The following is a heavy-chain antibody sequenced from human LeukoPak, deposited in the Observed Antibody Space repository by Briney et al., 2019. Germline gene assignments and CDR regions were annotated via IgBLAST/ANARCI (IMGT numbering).Heavy chain of an antibody. Sequence: KPSETLSLTCAVYGGSFSGYYWSWIRQPPGKGLEWIGEINHSGSTNYNPSLKSRVTISVDTSKNQFSLKLSSVTAADTAVYYCAGEEYYDSSGYCDYWGQGTLVTVSS. J-gene: IGHJ4*02. CDR3: AGEEYYDSSGYCDY. CDR2: INHSGST. CDR1: GGSFSGYY. V-gene: IGHV4-34*01. D-gene: IGHD3-22*01.